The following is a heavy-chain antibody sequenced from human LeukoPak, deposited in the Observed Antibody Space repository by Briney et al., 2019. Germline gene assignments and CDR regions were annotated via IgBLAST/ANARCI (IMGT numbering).Heavy chain of an antibody. Sequence: GGSLRVSCAASGFSFRSYGMRWVRQAPGKGLEWVAVIWYDGSNKYYADSVKGRFTISRDNSKNTLYLQMNSLRAEDTAVYYCARMVKYSSSWYSDHWGQGILVTVSS. D-gene: IGHD6-13*01. V-gene: IGHV3-33*01. J-gene: IGHJ4*02. CDR3: ARMVKYSSSWYSDH. CDR2: IWYDGSNK. CDR1: GFSFRSYG.